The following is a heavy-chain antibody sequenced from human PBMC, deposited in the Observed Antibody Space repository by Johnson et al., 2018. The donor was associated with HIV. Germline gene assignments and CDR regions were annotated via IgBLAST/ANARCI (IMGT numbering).Heavy chain of an antibody. CDR2: IGYDGRNK. CDR1: GFTFSTHG. D-gene: IGHD1-26*01. Sequence: QVQLVESGGGVVQPGGSLRLSCAASGFTFSTHGMNWVRQAPGRGLEWVAFIGYDGRNKYYADAVKGRFTISRDNFKNTLSLQMTSLSTEETAVYFCAKLSGTYSLFDPFDIWGQGSMVTVSS. CDR3: AKLSGTYSLFDPFDI. J-gene: IGHJ3*02. V-gene: IGHV3-30*02.